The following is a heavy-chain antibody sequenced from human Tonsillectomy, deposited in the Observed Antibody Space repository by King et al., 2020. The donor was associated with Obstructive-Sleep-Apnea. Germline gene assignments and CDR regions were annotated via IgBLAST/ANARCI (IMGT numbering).Heavy chain of an antibody. D-gene: IGHD2-15*01. J-gene: IGHJ1*01. Sequence: VQLVESGGVVVQPGGSLRLSCASSGFTFDDYTMHWVRQAPGTGLEWVSLISLDGGSTYDADSLKGRFTIDRDKSKNSLYLQINSLRTEDTALYYCAKDIYCSGGSCHKYFQPWGQGTLVTVSS. CDR1: GFTFDDYT. V-gene: IGHV3-43*01. CDR2: ISLDGGST. CDR3: AKDIYCSGGSCHKYFQP.